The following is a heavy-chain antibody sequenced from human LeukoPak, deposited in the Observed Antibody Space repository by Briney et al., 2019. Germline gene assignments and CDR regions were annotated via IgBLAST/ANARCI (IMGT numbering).Heavy chain of an antibody. CDR2: INAYNGNT. V-gene: IGHV1-18*01. CDR3: ARSEYSSGWYPVYYYCYIDV. Sequence: ASVKVSCKASGYTFTSYGISWVRQAPGQGLEWMGWINAYNGNTNYAPKLQGRVTMTTDTSTSTAYMELRSLRSDDTAVYYCARSEYSSGWYPVYYYCYIDVWGKGTTVTVSS. D-gene: IGHD6-19*01. J-gene: IGHJ6*03. CDR1: GYTFTSYG.